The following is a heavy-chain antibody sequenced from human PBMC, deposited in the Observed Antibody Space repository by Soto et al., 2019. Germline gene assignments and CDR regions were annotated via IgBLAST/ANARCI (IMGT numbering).Heavy chain of an antibody. CDR1: GGSFSGYY. Sequence: QVQLQQWGAGLLKPSETLSLTCAVYGGSFSGYYWSWIRQPPGKGLEWIGEINHSGSTNYNPSLKSRVTRSVDTSKNQFSLKLSSVTAADTAVYYCASDFWSGYSRVYGMDVWGQGTTVTVSS. J-gene: IGHJ6*02. V-gene: IGHV4-34*01. D-gene: IGHD3-3*01. CDR3: ASDFWSGYSRVYGMDV. CDR2: INHSGST.